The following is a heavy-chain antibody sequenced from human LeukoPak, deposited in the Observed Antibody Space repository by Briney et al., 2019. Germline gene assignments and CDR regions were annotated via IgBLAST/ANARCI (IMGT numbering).Heavy chain of an antibody. D-gene: IGHD2-2*01. CDR3: ARYQLLSYYYYGMDV. CDR2: INPNSGGT. J-gene: IGHJ6*02. V-gene: IGHV1-2*02. Sequence: GASVKVSCKASGYTFTGYYMHWVRQAPGQGLEWMGWINPNSGGTNYAQKFQGRVTMTRDTSISTAYMELSRLRSDDTAVYYCARYQLLSYYYYGMDVWGQGTTVTVSS. CDR1: GYTFTGYY.